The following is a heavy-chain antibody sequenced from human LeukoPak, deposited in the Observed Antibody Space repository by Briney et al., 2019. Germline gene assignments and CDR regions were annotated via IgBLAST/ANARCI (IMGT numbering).Heavy chain of an antibody. Sequence: AGGSLRLSCAASGFTFSSYGMHRVRQAPGKGLEWVAFIRNDGSNKYYADSVKGRFTISRDNSKNTLYLQMNSLRAEDSALYYCAKDESRVRGIIRDAFDLWGQGTMVSVSS. CDR3: AKDESRVRGIIRDAFDL. CDR1: GFTFSSYG. J-gene: IGHJ3*01. CDR2: IRNDGSNK. V-gene: IGHV3-30*02. D-gene: IGHD3-10*01.